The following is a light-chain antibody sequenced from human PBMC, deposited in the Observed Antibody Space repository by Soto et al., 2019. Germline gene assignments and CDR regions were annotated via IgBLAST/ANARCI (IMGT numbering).Light chain of an antibody. CDR2: WAS. J-gene: IGKJ2*01. CDR3: QQYYSTPYT. V-gene: IGKV4-1*01. Sequence: DIVMTQSPDSLAVSLGARATINCKSSQSVLYSSNNKNYSAWYQQKPGQPPKLLIYWASTRESGVPDRFSGRVSGTDFPLTTSSLQAEDVAVYYCQQYYSTPYTFGQGTKLEIK. CDR1: QSVLYSSNNKNY.